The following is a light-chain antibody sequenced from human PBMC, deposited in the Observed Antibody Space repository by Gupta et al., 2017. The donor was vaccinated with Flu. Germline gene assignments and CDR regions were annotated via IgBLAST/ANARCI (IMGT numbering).Light chain of an antibody. CDR2: SDH. CDR3: ASWDDSLNGWV. Sequence: QSVLTQPPSSSGTPGQRVTISWSGSSANIGSNNVNWYQQLPGTAPKVLIYSDHRRPSGVPDRFSGSKSGTSASLAISGLQSEDEAVYYCASWDDSLNGWVFGGGTKLTVL. CDR1: SANIGSNN. J-gene: IGLJ3*02. V-gene: IGLV1-44*01.